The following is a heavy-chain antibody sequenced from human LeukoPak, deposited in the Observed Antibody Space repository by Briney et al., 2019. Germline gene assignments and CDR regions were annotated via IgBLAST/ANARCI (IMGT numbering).Heavy chain of an antibody. J-gene: IGHJ5*02. CDR2: FYTSGST. V-gene: IGHV4-61*02. D-gene: IGHD3-10*01. CDR3: ATHYGSGLDWFDP. CDR1: GGSISSGSYY. Sequence: SQTLSLTCTVSGGSISSGSYYWSWIRQPAGKGLEWIGRFYTSGSTNYNPSLKSRVTISVDTSKNQLSLKLSSVAAADTAMYYCATHYGSGLDWFDPWGQGTLVTVSS.